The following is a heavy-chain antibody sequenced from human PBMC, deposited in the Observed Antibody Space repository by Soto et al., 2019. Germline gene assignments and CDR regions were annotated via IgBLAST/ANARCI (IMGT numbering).Heavy chain of an antibody. V-gene: IGHV4-4*02. Sequence: SETLSLTCVLSGRSSSSSQWWSWVRQPPGKGLEWIGEIYHDGSTNYNSFLKSRVTISLDKSKNEFSMKLNSVTAADTAVYYCARDRHPLDPWGPGILVTVS. CDR3: ARDRHPLDP. CDR1: GRSSSSSQW. CDR2: IYHDGST. J-gene: IGHJ5*02.